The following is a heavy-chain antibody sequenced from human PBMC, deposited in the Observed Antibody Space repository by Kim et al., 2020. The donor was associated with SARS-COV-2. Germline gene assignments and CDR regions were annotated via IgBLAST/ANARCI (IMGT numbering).Heavy chain of an antibody. CDR2: IIPIFGTA. CDR3: VSQPFEAHYYDSSGYYYASFDY. CDR1: GGTFSSYA. V-gene: IGHV1-69*13. Sequence: SVKVSCKASGGTFSSYAISWVRQAPGQGLEWMGGIIPIFGTANYAQKFQGRVTITADESTSTAYMELSSLRSEDTAVYYCVSQPFEAHYYDSSGYYYASFDYWGQGTLVTVSS. D-gene: IGHD3-22*01. J-gene: IGHJ4*02.